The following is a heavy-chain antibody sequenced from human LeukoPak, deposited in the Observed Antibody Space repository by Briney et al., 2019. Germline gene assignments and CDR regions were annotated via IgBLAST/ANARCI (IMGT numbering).Heavy chain of an antibody. D-gene: IGHD6-19*01. CDR3: ARADSSGWPYYYYYYYMDL. V-gene: IGHV1-69*05. CDR1: GGTFSNYA. Sequence: GASVKVSFKASGGTFSNYAISWVRQAPGQGLELMGGIIPIFGTANYAQKFQGRVTITTDESTSTAYMELSSLRSEDTAVYYCARADSSGWPYYYYYYYMDLWGTGTTVTVSS. J-gene: IGHJ6*03. CDR2: IIPIFGTA.